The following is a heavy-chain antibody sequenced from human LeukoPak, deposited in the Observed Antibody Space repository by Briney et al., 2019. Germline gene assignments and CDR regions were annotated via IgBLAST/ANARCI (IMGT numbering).Heavy chain of an antibody. D-gene: IGHD5-12*01. Sequence: PGGSLRLSCAASGFTFSSYWMSWVRQAPGKGLEWVANIKQDGSEKYYVDSVKGRFTISRDNAKNSLYLQMNSLRAEDTAVYYCTRQKVATLSHDGLGIWGQGTMVTVSS. CDR2: IKQDGSEK. CDR3: TRQKVATLSHDGLGI. J-gene: IGHJ3*02. CDR1: GFTFSSYW. V-gene: IGHV3-7*01.